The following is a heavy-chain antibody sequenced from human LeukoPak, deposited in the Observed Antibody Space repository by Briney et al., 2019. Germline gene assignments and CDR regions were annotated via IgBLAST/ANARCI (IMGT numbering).Heavy chain of an antibody. V-gene: IGHV4-59*01. J-gene: IGHJ6*03. Sequence: PSETLSLTCTVSGGSISSYYWSWIRQPPGKGLEWIGYIFYSGSTNYNPPLKSRVTISVDTSKNQFSLKLRSVTAADTAVYYCARVGGETYYDILTGYRTDYYYMDVWGKGTTVTVSS. CDR3: ARVGGETYYDILTGYRTDYYYMDV. D-gene: IGHD3-9*01. CDR1: GGSISSYY. CDR2: IFYSGST.